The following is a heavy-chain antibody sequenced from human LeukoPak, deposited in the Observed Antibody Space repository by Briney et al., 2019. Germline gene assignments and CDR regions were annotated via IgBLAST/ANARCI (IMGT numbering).Heavy chain of an antibody. V-gene: IGHV1-69*04. CDR3: ARDSRATTFDY. J-gene: IGHJ4*02. D-gene: IGHD1-26*01. CDR1: GGTLSSYT. CDR2: IIPILGIA. Sequence: SVKVSCKASGGTLSSYTISWVRQAPGQGLEWMGRIIPILGIANYAQKFQGRVTITADKSTSTAYMELSSLRSEDTAVYYCARDSRATTFDYWGRGTLVTVSS.